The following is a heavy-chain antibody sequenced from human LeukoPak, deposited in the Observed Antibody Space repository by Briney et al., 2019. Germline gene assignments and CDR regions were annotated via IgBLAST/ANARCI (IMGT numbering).Heavy chain of an antibody. CDR2: IYYSGST. D-gene: IGHD3-3*01. J-gene: IGHJ5*02. CDR3: ATRYYDFWSGYPGAQDWFDP. CDR1: GGSISSSSYY. V-gene: IGHV4-39*01. Sequence: SETLSLTCTVSGGSISSSSYYWGWIRQPPGKGLEWIGSIYYSGSTYYNPSLKSRVTISVDTSKNQFSLKLSSVTAADTAVYYCATRYYDFWSGYPGAQDWFDPWGQGTLVTVSS.